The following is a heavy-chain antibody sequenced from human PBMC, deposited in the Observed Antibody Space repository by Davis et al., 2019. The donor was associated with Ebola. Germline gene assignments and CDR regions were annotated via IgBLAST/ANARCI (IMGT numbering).Heavy chain of an antibody. V-gene: IGHV3-23*01. CDR2: TSGSGDST. CDR3: ARGGGSSWFAY. J-gene: IGHJ5*01. D-gene: IGHD6-13*01. CDR1: GFTFSSYA. Sequence: GESPKISCAASGFTFSSYAMHWVRQAPGKGLEWVSATSGSGDSTHHADSVKGRFAISRDNSKDTLYLQMNRLRAEDTAVYYCARGGGSSWFAYWGQGTLVTVSS.